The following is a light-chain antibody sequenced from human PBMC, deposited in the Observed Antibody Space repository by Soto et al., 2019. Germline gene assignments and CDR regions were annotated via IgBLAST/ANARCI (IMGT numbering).Light chain of an antibody. J-gene: IGKJ2*01. CDR1: QSVSNNY. V-gene: IGKV3-20*01. CDR2: GAS. CDR3: QLYGSSPPRYT. Sequence: EIVLTQSPGTLSLSPGERATLSCRASQSVSNNYLAWYQQKPGQAPRLLIYGASNRATGIPDRFSGSGSGTDFTLTISRLEPEDFAAYFCQLYGSSPPRYTFGQGTKVDI.